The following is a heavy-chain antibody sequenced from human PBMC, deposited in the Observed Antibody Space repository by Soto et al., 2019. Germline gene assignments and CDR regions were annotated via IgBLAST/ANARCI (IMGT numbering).Heavy chain of an antibody. V-gene: IGHV3-23*01. CDR1: GFTFSSYA. CDR3: AKEDGYSSGWPEIDY. D-gene: IGHD6-19*01. CDR2: ISGSGGST. J-gene: IGHJ4*02. Sequence: EVQLLDSGGGLVQPGGSLRLSCAASGFTFSSYAMSWVRQAPGKGLEWVSGISGSGGSTYYADSVKGRFTISRGNYRTTLYLHMNSLRNEYTAVYNCAKEDGYSSGWPEIDYWGQGTQVTVSS.